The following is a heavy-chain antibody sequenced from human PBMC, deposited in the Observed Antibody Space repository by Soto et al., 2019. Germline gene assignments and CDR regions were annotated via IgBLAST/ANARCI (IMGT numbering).Heavy chain of an antibody. CDR2: IYYSGST. CDR3: ARGSPGAFDI. J-gene: IGHJ3*02. Sequence: SETLSLTCTVSCGSISSGDYYWSWIRQPPGKGLEWIGYIYYSGSTYYNPSLKSRVTISVDTSKNQFSLKLSSVTAADTAVYYCARGSPGAFDIWGQGTMVTVSS. CDR1: CGSISSGDYY. D-gene: IGHD1-26*01. V-gene: IGHV4-30-4*01.